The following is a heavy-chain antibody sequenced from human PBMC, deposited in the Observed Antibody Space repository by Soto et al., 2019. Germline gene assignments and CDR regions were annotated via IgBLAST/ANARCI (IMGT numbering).Heavy chain of an antibody. D-gene: IGHD5-12*01. Sequence: SETLSLTCTVSGGSVSSGDYFWSWIRQPPGKGLEWIGYIYVSGSSYYNPSLKSRVTMSVDTSKNQFSLKLRSVTAADTAMYYCAREKGYISGPKNFDSWGQGTLVTVSS. CDR2: IYVSGSS. J-gene: IGHJ4*02. CDR3: AREKGYISGPKNFDS. V-gene: IGHV4-30-4*01. CDR1: GGSVSSGDYF.